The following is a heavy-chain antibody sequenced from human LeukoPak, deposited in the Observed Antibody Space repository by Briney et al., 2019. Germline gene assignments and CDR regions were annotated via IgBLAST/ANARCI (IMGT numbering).Heavy chain of an antibody. CDR3: ARDRTGYYDILTAPQGFDP. V-gene: IGHV4-61*01. Sequence: PSETLSLTCTVSGGSVSSGSYDWSWIRQPPGKGLEWIGYIYDSGSTNYNPSLKSRVTISIDTSKNQFPLHLSSVTAADTAVYYCARDRTGYYDILTAPQGFDPWGQGTLVPVSS. CDR2: IYDSGST. D-gene: IGHD3-9*01. J-gene: IGHJ5*02. CDR1: GGSVSSGSYD.